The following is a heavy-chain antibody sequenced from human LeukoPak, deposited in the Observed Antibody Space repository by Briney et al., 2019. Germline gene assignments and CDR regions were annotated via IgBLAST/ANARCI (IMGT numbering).Heavy chain of an antibody. CDR3: AELGITMIGGV. J-gene: IGHJ6*04. CDR1: GFTFSSYE. D-gene: IGHD3-10*02. V-gene: IGHV3-48*03. CDR2: ISSSGSTI. Sequence: PGGSLRLSCAAYGFTFSSYEMNWVGQAQGKGLEGVSYISSSGSTIYYADSVKGRFTISRDNAKNSLYLQMNSLRAEDTAVYYCAELGITMIGGVWGKGTTVTISS.